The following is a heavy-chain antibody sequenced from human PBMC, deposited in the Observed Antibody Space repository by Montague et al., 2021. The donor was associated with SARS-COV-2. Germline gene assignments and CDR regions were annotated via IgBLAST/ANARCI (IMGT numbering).Heavy chain of an antibody. CDR3: ARGPTNNIGMVATRLDY. Sequence: SETLSLTCAVYGASFSGYYWNWIRQPPGKGLEWIGEINHSGSTNYNPSLKSRVTISVDTSNNQFSLKLTSVTAADTAVYYCARGPTNNIGMVATRLDYWGQGTLVTVSS. D-gene: IGHD5-12*01. J-gene: IGHJ4*02. CDR1: GASFSGYY. V-gene: IGHV4-34*01. CDR2: INHSGST.